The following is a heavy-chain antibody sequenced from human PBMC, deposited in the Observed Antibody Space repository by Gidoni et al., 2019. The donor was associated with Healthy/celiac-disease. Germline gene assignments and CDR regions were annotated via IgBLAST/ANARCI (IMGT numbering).Heavy chain of an antibody. V-gene: IGHV4-61*02. Sequence: QVQLQESGPGLVKPSQTLSLTCTVSGGSLSSGSYYWIWLRQPAGKGLEWIGRIYTSGSTNYNPSLKSRVTISVDTSKNQFSLKLSSVTAADTAVYYCASLTRGRDGYRWGFQHWGQGTLVTVSS. CDR2: IYTSGST. D-gene: IGHD5-12*01. CDR3: ASLTRGRDGYRWGFQH. J-gene: IGHJ1*01. CDR1: GGSLSSGSYY.